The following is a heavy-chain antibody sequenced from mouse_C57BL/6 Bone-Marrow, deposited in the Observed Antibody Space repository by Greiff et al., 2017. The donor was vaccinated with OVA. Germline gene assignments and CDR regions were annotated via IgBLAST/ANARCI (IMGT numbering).Heavy chain of an antibody. CDR1: GYAFTNYL. J-gene: IGHJ2*01. Sequence: QVQLQQSGAELVRPGTSVKVSCKASGYAFTNYLIEWVKQRPGQGLEWIGVINPGSGGTNYNEKFKGKATLTADKSSSTAYMQLSSLTSEDSAVYFCARYYGSKWNYYFDYWGQGTTLTVSS. CDR2: INPGSGGT. D-gene: IGHD1-1*01. CDR3: ARYYGSKWNYYFDY. V-gene: IGHV1-54*01.